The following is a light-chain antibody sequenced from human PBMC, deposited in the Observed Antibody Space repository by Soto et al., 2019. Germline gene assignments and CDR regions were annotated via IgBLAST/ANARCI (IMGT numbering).Light chain of an antibody. Sequence: EIVLTQSPGTLSLSPGERATLSCRASQSVINSYLAWYQHKPGQAPRLLIYGASSRATGIPDRFSSSGSGTDFTLTISRLEPEDFAVYYCQQYGISPWTFGQGTKVEIK. V-gene: IGKV3-20*01. CDR3: QQYGISPWT. J-gene: IGKJ1*01. CDR1: QSVINSY. CDR2: GAS.